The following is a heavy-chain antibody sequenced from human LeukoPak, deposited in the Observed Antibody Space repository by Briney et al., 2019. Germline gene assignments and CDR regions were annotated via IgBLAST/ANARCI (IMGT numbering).Heavy chain of an antibody. Sequence: GGSLRLSCAASGFTFSSYEMNWVRQAPGKGLEGVCYISCSGSTIYYAGFVKGRFTIFSDNSKNMLYLQMNSLRAEDKAGHYCARGIEEAFDIWGQRTMVTVSS. J-gene: IGHJ3*02. CDR2: ISCSGSTI. CDR1: GFTFSSYE. V-gene: IGHV3-48*03. D-gene: IGHD2/OR15-2a*01. CDR3: ARGIEEAFDI.